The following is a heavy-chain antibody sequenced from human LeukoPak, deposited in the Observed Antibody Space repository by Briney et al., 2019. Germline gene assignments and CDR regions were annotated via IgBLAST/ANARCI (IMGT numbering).Heavy chain of an antibody. CDR2: IYHSGST. CDR1: GYSISSGYY. D-gene: IGHD3-9*01. J-gene: IGHJ4*02. CDR3: AREGILTGRFDY. V-gene: IGHV4-38-2*02. Sequence: SETLSLTCTVSGYSISSGYYWGWIRQPPGKGLEWIGSIYHSGSTYYNPSLKSRVTISVDTSKNQFSLKLSSVTAADTAVYYCAREGILTGRFDYWGQGTLVTVSS.